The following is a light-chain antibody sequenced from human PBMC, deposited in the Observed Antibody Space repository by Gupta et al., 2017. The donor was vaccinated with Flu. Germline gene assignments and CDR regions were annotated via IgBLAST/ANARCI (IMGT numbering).Light chain of an antibody. V-gene: IGKV1-5*03. Sequence: SPSTLSASVGDRITIPCRASQSISTWLAWYQQKPGKAPKLLIYKASTLQSGVPASFSGSGSGTEFTLTISSLQPDDSATYYCQQYNSYRAFGQGTKVEI. CDR3: QQYNSYRA. J-gene: IGKJ1*01. CDR2: KAS. CDR1: QSISTW.